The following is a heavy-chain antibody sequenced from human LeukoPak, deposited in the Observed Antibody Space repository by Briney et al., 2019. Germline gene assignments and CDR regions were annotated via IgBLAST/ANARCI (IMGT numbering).Heavy chain of an antibody. CDR2: ISAYNGNT. CDR1: GYTFTSYG. V-gene: IGHV1-18*01. Sequence: GASVKVSGKASGYTFTSYGISWVRQAPGQGLEWMGWISAYNGNTNYAQKLQGRVTMTTDTSTSTAYMELRSLRSDDTAVYYCARSPQITIFGVVIDYYFDYWGQGTLVTVSS. CDR3: ARSPQITIFGVVIDYYFDY. J-gene: IGHJ4*02. D-gene: IGHD3-3*01.